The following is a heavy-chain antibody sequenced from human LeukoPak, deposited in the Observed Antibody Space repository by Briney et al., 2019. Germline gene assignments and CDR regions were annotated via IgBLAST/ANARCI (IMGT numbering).Heavy chain of an antibody. CDR2: ISYDGSNK. J-gene: IGHJ4*02. CDR3: AAPIAAAGTFDY. CDR1: GFTFSSYG. D-gene: IGHD6-13*01. V-gene: IGHV3-30*03. Sequence: GGSLRLSCAASGFTFSSYGMHWVRQAPGKGLEWVAVISYDGSNKYYADSVKGRFTISRDNSKNTLYLQMNSLRADDTAVYYCAAPIAAAGTFDYWGQGTLVTVSS.